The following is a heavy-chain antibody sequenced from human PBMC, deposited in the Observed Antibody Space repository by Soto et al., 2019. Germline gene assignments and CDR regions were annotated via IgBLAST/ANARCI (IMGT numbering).Heavy chain of an antibody. J-gene: IGHJ3*02. Sequence: GASVKVSCKASGYSFTNNDVSWVRQATGQGLEWMGGIIPIFGKANYAQKFQGRVTITADESTSTAYMELSSLRSEDTAVYYCARESMLYFDIWGQGTMVTVSS. CDR1: GYSFTNND. CDR2: IIPIFGKA. D-gene: IGHD2-8*01. V-gene: IGHV1-69*13. CDR3: ARESMLYFDI.